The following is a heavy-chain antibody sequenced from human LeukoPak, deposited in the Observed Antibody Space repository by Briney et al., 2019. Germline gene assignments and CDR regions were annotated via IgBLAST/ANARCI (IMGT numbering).Heavy chain of an antibody. CDR3: ARGQQDSISGFDY. CDR2: IYYSGCT. V-gene: IGHV4-59*01. D-gene: IGHD3-22*01. Sequence: PSETLSLTCTVSGGSISSYYWSWIRQPPGKGLEWIGYIYYSGCTNYNPSLKSLVTISVDTSKNQFSLKLSSVTAADTAVYYCARGQQDSISGFDYWGQGTLVTVSS. J-gene: IGHJ4*02. CDR1: GGSISSYY.